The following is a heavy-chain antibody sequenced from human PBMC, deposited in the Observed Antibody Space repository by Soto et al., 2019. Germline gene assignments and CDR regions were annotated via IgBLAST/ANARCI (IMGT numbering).Heavy chain of an antibody. CDR2: INHSGST. Sequence: PSETLSLTCAVYGGSFSGYYWSWIRQPPGKGLEWIGEINHSGSTNYNPSLKSRVTISVDTSKNQFSLKLSSVTAADTAVYYCARGIMVRGVNNYYYGMDVWGQGTTVTVSS. D-gene: IGHD3-10*01. CDR3: ARGIMVRGVNNYYYGMDV. V-gene: IGHV4-34*01. CDR1: GGSFSGYY. J-gene: IGHJ6*02.